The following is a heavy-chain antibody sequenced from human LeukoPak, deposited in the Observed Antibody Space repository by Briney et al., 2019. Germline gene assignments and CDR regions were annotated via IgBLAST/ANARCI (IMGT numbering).Heavy chain of an antibody. J-gene: IGHJ3*02. CDR2: INPSGGST. CDR3: ATDVQWELHWSAFDI. CDR1: GYTFTSYY. D-gene: IGHD1-26*01. Sequence: ASVKVSCKASGYTFTSYYMHWVRQAPGQGLEWMGIINPSGGSTSYAQKFQGRVTMTEDTSTDTAYMELSSLRSEDTAVYYCATDVQWELHWSAFDIWGQGTMVTVSS. V-gene: IGHV1-46*01.